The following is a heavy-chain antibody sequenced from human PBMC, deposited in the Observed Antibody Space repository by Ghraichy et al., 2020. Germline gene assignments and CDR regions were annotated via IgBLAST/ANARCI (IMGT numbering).Heavy chain of an antibody. V-gene: IGHV3-48*02. Sequence: GGSLRLSCAASVFTFSSYSMNCARQAPGEALEWVSYIKSSSTTIYYADSVKGRFTISRDNAKNSVYLQMNSLRDEDTAVYYCARDMGIGATEIFDYWGQGTLVIVSS. J-gene: IGHJ4*02. CDR1: VFTFSSYS. D-gene: IGHD6-13*01. CDR3: ARDMGIGATEIFDY. CDR2: IKSSSTTI.